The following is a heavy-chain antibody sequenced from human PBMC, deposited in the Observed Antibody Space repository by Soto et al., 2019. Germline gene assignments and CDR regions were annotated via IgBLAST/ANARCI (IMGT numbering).Heavy chain of an antibody. J-gene: IGHJ4*02. CDR3: ARDYYGSGSYYNAYDY. CDR2: ISAYNGNT. CDR1: GYTFTSYG. V-gene: IGHV1-18*01. Sequence: ASVKVSCKASGYTFTSYGISWVRQAPGQGLEWMGWISAYNGNTNYAQKLQGRVTMTTDTSTSTAYMELRSLRSDDTAVYYCARDYYGSGSYYNAYDYWGQGNLVTVSS. D-gene: IGHD3-10*01.